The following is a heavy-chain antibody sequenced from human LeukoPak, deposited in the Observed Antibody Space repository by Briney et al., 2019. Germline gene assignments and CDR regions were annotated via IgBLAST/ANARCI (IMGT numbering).Heavy chain of an antibody. Sequence: PSETLSLTCTVSGGSISSYYWSWLRQPAGKGLEWIGRIYTSGSTNYSPSLKSRVTMSVDTSKNQFSLKLSSVTAADTAVYYCARVIRSYYYDSSGYYNWFDPWGQGTLVTVSS. CDR3: ARVIRSYYYDSSGYYNWFDP. D-gene: IGHD3-22*01. CDR1: GGSISSYY. V-gene: IGHV4-4*07. J-gene: IGHJ5*02. CDR2: IYTSGST.